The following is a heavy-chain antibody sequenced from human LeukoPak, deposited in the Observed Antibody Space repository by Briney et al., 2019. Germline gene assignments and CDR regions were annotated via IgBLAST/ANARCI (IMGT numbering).Heavy chain of an antibody. CDR3: ARGGGAFCGSDCYRNFDF. D-gene: IGHD2-21*02. V-gene: IGHV3-66*02. CDR1: GLTVSSDY. Sequence: GGSLRLSCAASGLTVSSDYMSWVRQAPGEGLEWVSVIYSGGNTYYANSVKGRFTISRDKSENTLYLQMNSLTPDDTAVYYCARGGGAFCGSDCYRNFDFWGQGTLVTVSS. CDR2: IYSGGNT. J-gene: IGHJ4*02.